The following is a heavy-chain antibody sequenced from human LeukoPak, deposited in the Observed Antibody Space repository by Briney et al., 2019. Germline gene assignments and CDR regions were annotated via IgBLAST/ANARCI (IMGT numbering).Heavy chain of an antibody. D-gene: IGHD6-6*01. V-gene: IGHV3-7*01. CDR3: ARSQSVDSRSSLWVVYDSHHMGV. Sequence: GGSFPLCCPASGFTFISSWMSWFRKAPGKGLEWLANIKPDGSEKYYLDSVKGRFTISRDNAKNSLYLQMNSPRADRPAVYYSARSQSVDSRSSLWVVYDSHHMGVWDKGTTVSVS. CDR1: GFTFISSW. J-gene: IGHJ6*03. CDR2: IKPDGSEK.